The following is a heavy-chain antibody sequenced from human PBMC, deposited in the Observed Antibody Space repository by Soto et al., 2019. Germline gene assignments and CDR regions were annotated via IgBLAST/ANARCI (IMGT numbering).Heavy chain of an antibody. J-gene: IGHJ4*02. CDR2: IYHSGST. V-gene: IGHV4-30-2*01. CDR1: GGSISSGGYS. D-gene: IGHD3-22*01. Sequence: SETLSLTCAVSGGSISSGGYSWSWIRQPPGKGLEWIGYIYHSGSTYYNPSLKSRVTISVDRSKNQFSPKLSSVTAADTAVYYCARGLTNYYDSSGYSVYYFDYWGQGTLVTVSS. CDR3: ARGLTNYYDSSGYSVYYFDY.